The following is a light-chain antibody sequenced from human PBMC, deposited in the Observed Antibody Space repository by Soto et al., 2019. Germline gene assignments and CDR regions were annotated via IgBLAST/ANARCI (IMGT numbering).Light chain of an antibody. Sequence: QSALTQPASLSGFPGQSITISCPGTSSDVGGYNYVSWYQQHPGKAPKLMIYEVSNRPSGVSNRFSGSKSGNTASLTISGLQAEDEADYYCSSYTSISTYLFGTGTKVTVL. CDR1: SSDVGGYNY. J-gene: IGLJ1*01. CDR2: EVS. V-gene: IGLV2-14*01. CDR3: SSYTSISTYL.